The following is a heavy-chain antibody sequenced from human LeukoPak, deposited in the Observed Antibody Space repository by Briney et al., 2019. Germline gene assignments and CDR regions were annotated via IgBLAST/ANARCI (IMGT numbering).Heavy chain of an antibody. D-gene: IGHD5-12*01. CDR3: AKVSTSGYDYGDPDY. V-gene: IGHV3-30*18. CDR1: GFTFSSYG. Sequence: GRSLRLSCAASGFTFSSYGMHWVRQAPGKGLEWVAVISYDGSNKYYADSVKGRFTISRDNSKNTLYLQMNSLRAEDTAVYYWAKVSTSGYDYGDPDYWGQGTLVTVSS. CDR2: ISYDGSNK. J-gene: IGHJ4*02.